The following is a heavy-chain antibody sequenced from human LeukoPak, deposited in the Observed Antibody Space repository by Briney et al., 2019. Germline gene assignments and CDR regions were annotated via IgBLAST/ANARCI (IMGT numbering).Heavy chain of an antibody. Sequence: RPGGSLRLSCAASGFTFSSYWMHWVRQAPGRGLVWVSRISSDGSSTIYADSVKGRFTISRDNAKNTLYLQMNSLRAEDTAVYYWARDWGGYGPTSHDYWGQGTLVTVSS. CDR2: ISSDGSST. V-gene: IGHV3-74*01. CDR1: GFTFSSYW. D-gene: IGHD3-16*01. CDR3: ARDWGGYGPTSHDY. J-gene: IGHJ4*02.